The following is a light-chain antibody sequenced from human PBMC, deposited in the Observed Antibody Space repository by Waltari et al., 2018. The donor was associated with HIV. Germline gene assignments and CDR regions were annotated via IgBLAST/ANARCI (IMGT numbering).Light chain of an antibody. CDR1: SSHIGSDS. J-gene: IGLJ3*02. V-gene: IGLV1-44*01. CDR2: NNF. CDR3: ATWDRRLNGWV. Sequence: QSVLTQPPSAPGTPGQRITVSCSGSSSHIGSDSVYWYQQLPGTAPKLLIYNNFQRPSGVPDRFSGSKSGASASLAISGLQSEDEAVYFCATWDRRLNGWVFGGGTKVTVL.